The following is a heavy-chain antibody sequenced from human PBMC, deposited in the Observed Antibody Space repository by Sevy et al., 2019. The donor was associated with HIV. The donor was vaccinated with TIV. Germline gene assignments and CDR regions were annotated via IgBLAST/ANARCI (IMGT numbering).Heavy chain of an antibody. Sequence: SETLSLTCAVHDGSFSGYYWNWIRQLPGKGLEWIGEINDSGITYYNPSVKSRVTISVDTSKKQFSLKLNSVTAVDPAVYRCALSPPVLEAPGAPSWFDPWGQGTLVTVSS. CDR3: ALSPPVLEAPGAPSWFDP. CDR1: DGSFSGYY. J-gene: IGHJ5*02. D-gene: IGHD1-1*01. V-gene: IGHV4-34*01. CDR2: INDSGIT.